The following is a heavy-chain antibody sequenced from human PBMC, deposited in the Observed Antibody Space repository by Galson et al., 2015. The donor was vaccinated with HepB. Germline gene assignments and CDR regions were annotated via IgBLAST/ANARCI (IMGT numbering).Heavy chain of an antibody. V-gene: IGHV3-15*07. CDR2: IKSKTDGGTT. Sequence: SLRLSCAASGFTFSNAWMNWVRQAPGKGLEWVGRIKSKTDGGTTDYAAPVKGRFTISRDDSKNTLYLQMNSLKTEDTAVYYCTTSSTVRLNGYRSSTSCSNRYYYYMDVWGKGTTVTVSS. J-gene: IGHJ6*03. CDR3: TTSSTVRLNGYRSSTSCSNRYYYYMDV. CDR1: GFTFSNAW. D-gene: IGHD2-2*01.